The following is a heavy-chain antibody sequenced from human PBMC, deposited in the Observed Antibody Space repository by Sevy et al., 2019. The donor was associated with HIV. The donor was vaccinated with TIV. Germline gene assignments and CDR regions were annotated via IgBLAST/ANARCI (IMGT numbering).Heavy chain of an antibody. Sequence: GGSLRLSCAASGFTFSGSAMHWVRQASGKGLEWVGRIRSKANSYATAYAASVKGRFTISRDDSKNTAYLQMNSLKTEDTAVYYCTRRTHYYGSGSPYYYGMDVWGQGTTVTVSS. J-gene: IGHJ6*02. CDR3: TRRTHYYGSGSPYYYGMDV. D-gene: IGHD3-10*01. CDR1: GFTFSGSA. V-gene: IGHV3-73*01. CDR2: IRSKANSYAT.